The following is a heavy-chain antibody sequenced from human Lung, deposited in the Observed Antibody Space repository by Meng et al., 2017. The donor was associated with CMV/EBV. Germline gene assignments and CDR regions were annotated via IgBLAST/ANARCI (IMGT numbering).Heavy chain of an antibody. CDR2: ISWNSGSI. V-gene: IGHV3-9*01. CDR3: AKDIRGRTYYYYGMDV. Sequence: GGSLRLSCAASGFTFDDYAMHWVRQAPGKGLEWVSGISWNSGSIGYADSVKGRFTISRDNAKSSLYLQMNSLRAEDTALYYCAKDIRGRTYYYYGMDVWGQGTTVTVSS. J-gene: IGHJ6*02. CDR1: GFTFDDYA.